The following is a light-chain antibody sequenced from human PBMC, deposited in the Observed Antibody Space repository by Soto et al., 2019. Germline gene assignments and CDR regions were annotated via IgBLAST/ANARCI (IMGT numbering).Light chain of an antibody. CDR1: SSDVGGYNY. J-gene: IGLJ3*02. CDR2: DVS. CDR3: CSYAGNSLWV. Sequence: QSALTQPRSVSGSPGQSVTISCTGTSSDVGGYNYVSWYQQHPGKAPKLMIYDVSKWPSGVPDRFSASKSGNTASLTISGRQAEDEADYYCCSYAGNSLWVFGGGTKVTVL. V-gene: IGLV2-11*01.